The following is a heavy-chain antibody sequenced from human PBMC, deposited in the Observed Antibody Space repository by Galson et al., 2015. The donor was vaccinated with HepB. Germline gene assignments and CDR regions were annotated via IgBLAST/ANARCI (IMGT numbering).Heavy chain of an antibody. CDR3: ARDGLGVCSSTHPGSYFDL. CDR2: ISSSSSYT. V-gene: IGHV3-11*06. Sequence: SLRLSCAASGFTFSDYYMSWIRQAPGKGLEWVSYISSSSSYTNYADSVKGRFTISRDNAKNSLYLQMNSLRAEDTAVYYCARDGLGVCSSTHPGSYFDLWGRGTLVTVSS. D-gene: IGHD2-2*01. J-gene: IGHJ2*01. CDR1: GFTFSDYY.